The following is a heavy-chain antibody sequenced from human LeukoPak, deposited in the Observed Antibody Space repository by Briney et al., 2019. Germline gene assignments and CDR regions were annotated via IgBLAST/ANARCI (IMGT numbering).Heavy chain of an antibody. V-gene: IGHV3-9*01. D-gene: IGHD6-19*01. CDR3: AKGRRQWLVFYYFDH. CDR1: GSTFDDYA. Sequence: GRSLRLSCAASGSTFDDYAMHWVRQAPGKGLEWVSGISWNSGSIGYADSVKGRFTISRDNAKNSLYLQMNSLRAEDTALYYCAKGRRQWLVFYYFDHWGQGTLVTVSS. J-gene: IGHJ4*02. CDR2: ISWNSGSI.